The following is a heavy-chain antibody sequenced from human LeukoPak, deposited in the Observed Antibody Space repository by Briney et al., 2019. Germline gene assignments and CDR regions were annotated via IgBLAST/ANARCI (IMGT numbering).Heavy chain of an antibody. CDR2: VYHSGRT. CDR1: GGSISTYY. D-gene: IGHD3-10*01. V-gene: IGHV4-59*08. Sequence: SETLSLTCSVSGGSISTYYWNWIRQPPGKGLEWIGFVYHSGRTKYNPSLKSRVTISVDTSKNQFSLKLSSVTAADTAVYYCARVLVVRGVIGPQAWSWIDQYYYYGMDVWGQGTTVTVSS. CDR3: ARVLVVRGVIGPQAWSWIDQYYYYGMDV. J-gene: IGHJ6*02.